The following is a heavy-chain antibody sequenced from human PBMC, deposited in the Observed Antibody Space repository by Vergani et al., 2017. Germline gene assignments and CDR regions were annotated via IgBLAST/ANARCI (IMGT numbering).Heavy chain of an antibody. D-gene: IGHD6-19*01. CDR1: GGSISSSSYY. CDR2: IYYSGST. Sequence: QLQLQESGPGLVKPSETLSLTCTVSGGSISSSSYYWGWIRQPPGKGLEWIGSIYYSGSTYYNPSLKSRVTISVDTSKNQFSLKLSSVTAADTAVYYCAGTESEQWLRPDAFDIWGQGTMVTVSS. J-gene: IGHJ3*02. V-gene: IGHV4-39*01. CDR3: AGTESEQWLRPDAFDI.